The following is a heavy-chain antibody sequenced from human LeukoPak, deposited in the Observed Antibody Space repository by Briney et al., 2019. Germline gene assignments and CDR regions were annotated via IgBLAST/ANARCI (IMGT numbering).Heavy chain of an antibody. CDR3: ARGTDSSGWLDY. D-gene: IGHD6-19*01. CDR2: IHGGGDT. J-gene: IGHJ4*02. Sequence: GGSLRLSCAASGFTVSSNYMSWVRQAPGKGLEWVSVIHGGGDTYYTDSVKGRFTISRDNSKNTLSLQMNSLRAEDTAVYYCARGTDSSGWLDYWGQGTLVTVSS. CDR1: GFTVSSNY. V-gene: IGHV3-53*01.